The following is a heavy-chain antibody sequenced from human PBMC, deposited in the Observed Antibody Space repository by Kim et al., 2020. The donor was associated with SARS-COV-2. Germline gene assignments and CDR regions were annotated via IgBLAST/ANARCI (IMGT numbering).Heavy chain of an antibody. CDR1: GFTFSSYA. J-gene: IGHJ4*02. CDR2: ISYDGSNK. CDR3: AREGKRRQLSN. D-gene: IGHD5-18*01. Sequence: GGSLRLSCAASGFTFSSYAMHWVRQAPGKGLEWVAVISYDGSNKYYADSVKDRFTISRDNSKNTLYLQMNSLRAEDTAVYYCAREGKRRQLSNWGQGTLVTVSS. V-gene: IGHV3-30*04.